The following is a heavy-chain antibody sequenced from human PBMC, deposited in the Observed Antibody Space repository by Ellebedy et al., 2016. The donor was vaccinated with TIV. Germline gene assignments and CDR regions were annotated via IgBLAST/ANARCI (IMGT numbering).Heavy chain of an antibody. CDR1: GSTVTSNY. D-gene: IGHD1-26*01. CDR3: AKSQVGATFFDY. CDR2: ISGRAGDT. V-gene: IGHV3-23*01. Sequence: GESLKISCAASGSTVTSNYMNWFRQAPGKGLEWVSFISGRAGDTYYADSVKGRFTISRDDSKNTLYLQMHSLKAEDTALYYGAKSQVGATFFDYWGQGTLVTVSS. J-gene: IGHJ4*02.